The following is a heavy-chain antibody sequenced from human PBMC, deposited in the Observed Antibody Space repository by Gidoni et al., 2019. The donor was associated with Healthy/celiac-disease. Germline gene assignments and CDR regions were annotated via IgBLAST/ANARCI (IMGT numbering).Heavy chain of an antibody. J-gene: IGHJ3*02. CDR2: IYYSGRT. Sequence: QLQLQESGPRLVKPSDTLSLTCTVPAGSISSSSYYWGWIRQPPGKGLEWSGSIYYSGRTYYNPSLNSRVTISVETSKNQFSLKLSSVTAADTAVYYCARLGHYYDSSGYSDAFDIWGQGTMVTVSS. D-gene: IGHD3-22*01. V-gene: IGHV4-39*01. CDR3: ARLGHYYDSSGYSDAFDI. CDR1: AGSISSSSYY.